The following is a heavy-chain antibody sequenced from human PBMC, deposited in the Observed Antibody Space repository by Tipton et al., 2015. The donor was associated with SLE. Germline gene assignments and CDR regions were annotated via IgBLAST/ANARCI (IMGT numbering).Heavy chain of an antibody. CDR3: ARDKYPGGDAFDI. CDR2: INQDGSEK. Sequence: SLRLSCVVSGFTFSRYWMSWVRQAPGKGLEWVANINQDGSEKYHVDSVKGRFTISRDNAKNSLDLQMNSLRVEDTAVYYCARDKYPGGDAFDIWGQGTMVTVSS. D-gene: IGHD3-16*01. CDR1: GFTFSRYW. J-gene: IGHJ3*02. V-gene: IGHV3-7*01.